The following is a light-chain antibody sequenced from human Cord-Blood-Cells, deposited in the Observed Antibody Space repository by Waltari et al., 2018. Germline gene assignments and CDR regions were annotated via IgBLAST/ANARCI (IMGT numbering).Light chain of an antibody. CDR1: QRVSSN. CDR2: CAS. J-gene: IGKJ1*01. V-gene: IGKV3-15*01. CDR3: QQYNNWPPWT. Sequence: EIVMTQSPATPSVSPGERATLPCRASQRVSSNLAWYQQKPGQAPRRLIHCASTRATGIPARFSGSGSGTEFTLTISSLQSEDFAVYYCQQYNNWPPWTFGQGTKVEIK.